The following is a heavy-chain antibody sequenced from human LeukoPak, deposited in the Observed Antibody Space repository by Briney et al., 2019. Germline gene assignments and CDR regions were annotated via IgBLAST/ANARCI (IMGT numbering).Heavy chain of an antibody. J-gene: IGHJ4*02. D-gene: IGHD3-22*01. V-gene: IGHV3-48*01. CDR1: GFIFSSYG. Sequence: GGSLRLSCAASGFIFSSYGMNWVRQAPGKGLEWVSYISSSSSTIYYADSVKGRFTISRDNAKNSLYLQMNSLRAEDTAVYYCARGHYYDSSGYPTPFDYWGQGTLVTVSS. CDR3: ARGHYYDSSGYPTPFDY. CDR2: ISSSSSTI.